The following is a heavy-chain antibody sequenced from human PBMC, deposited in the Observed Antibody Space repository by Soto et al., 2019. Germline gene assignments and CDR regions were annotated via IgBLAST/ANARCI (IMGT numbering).Heavy chain of an antibody. D-gene: IGHD3-22*01. CDR3: ARVILYYYDSSDSAFDI. J-gene: IGHJ3*02. Sequence: ASVKVSCKASGYTFTSYGISWVRQAPGQGLEWNGWISACNGNTNDAQKLQGRVTMTTDTSTSTAYMELRSLRSDDTAVYYCARVILYYYDSSDSAFDIWGQGTMVTVSS. V-gene: IGHV1-18*01. CDR1: GYTFTSYG. CDR2: ISACNGNT.